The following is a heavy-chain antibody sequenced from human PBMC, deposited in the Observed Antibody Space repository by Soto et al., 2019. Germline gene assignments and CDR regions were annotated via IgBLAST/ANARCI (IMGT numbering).Heavy chain of an antibody. J-gene: IGHJ5*02. CDR3: VRDNDSSSYYDP. Sequence: PSDTLSLTCTVSGYSISNGYYWGWIRQPPGKGLESIGNVYGSGRTYYNPSLKGRVAISVDTSKNQFSLRLSSVTAADTAVYYCVRDNDSSSYYDPWGQGTLVTVSS. D-gene: IGHD3-22*01. V-gene: IGHV4-38-2*02. CDR1: GYSISNGYY. CDR2: VYGSGRT.